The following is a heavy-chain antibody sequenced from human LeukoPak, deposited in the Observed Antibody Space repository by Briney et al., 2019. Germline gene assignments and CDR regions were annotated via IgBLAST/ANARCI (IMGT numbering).Heavy chain of an antibody. Sequence: SQTLSLTCIVSGGSISSSGYYWSWIRQHPGKGLEWIGYIYHSGNSYYNPSLKSRVIISVDTSKNQFSLKLNSVTAADTAVYYCARDSSGGYGFIDYWGQGSLVAVSS. CDR3: ARDSSGGYGFIDY. J-gene: IGHJ4*02. CDR2: IYHSGNS. D-gene: IGHD5-12*01. CDR1: GGSISSSGYY. V-gene: IGHV4-31*03.